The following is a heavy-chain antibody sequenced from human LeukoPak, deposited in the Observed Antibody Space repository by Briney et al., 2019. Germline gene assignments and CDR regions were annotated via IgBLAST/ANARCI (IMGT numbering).Heavy chain of an antibody. CDR3: ARDTTFGVVNHAFDI. CDR1: GGSISSYY. CDR2: IYTNGST. Sequence: SETLSLTCTVSGGSISSYYWSWIRQPAGKGLEWIGRIYTNGSTNYNPSLKSRVTMSVDTSKNQFSLKLSSVTAADTAVYYCARDTTFGVVNHAFDIWGQGTMVTVSS. V-gene: IGHV4-4*07. J-gene: IGHJ3*02. D-gene: IGHD3-3*01.